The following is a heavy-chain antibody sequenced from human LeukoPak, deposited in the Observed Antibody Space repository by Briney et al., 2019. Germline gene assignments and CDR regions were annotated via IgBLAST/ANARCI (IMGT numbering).Heavy chain of an antibody. CDR3: AREGVLSGSYSY. D-gene: IGHD1-26*01. Sequence: GASVKVSCKASGCTFATYAISLVRQAPGQGLEWMGGITPIFGAANYAQKFQGRVTITADESTSTAYMELRSLRSEDTAVYYCAREGVLSGSYSYWGQGTLVTVSS. CDR1: GCTFATYA. J-gene: IGHJ1*01. V-gene: IGHV1-69*13. CDR2: ITPIFGAA.